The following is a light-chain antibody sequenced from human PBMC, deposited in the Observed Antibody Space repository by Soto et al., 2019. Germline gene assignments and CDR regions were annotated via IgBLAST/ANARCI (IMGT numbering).Light chain of an antibody. CDR3: SSYTSSSTLYG. Sequence: QSALTQPSSVSGSPGQSITISCTGTSSDGGGYNYVSWYQQHPGKAPKPMIYDVSNRPSGVSNRFSGSKSGNTAYLTISGLQAEDEADYYCSSYTSSSTLYGFGTGTKVTVL. CDR1: SSDGGGYNY. CDR2: DVS. V-gene: IGLV2-14*01. J-gene: IGLJ1*01.